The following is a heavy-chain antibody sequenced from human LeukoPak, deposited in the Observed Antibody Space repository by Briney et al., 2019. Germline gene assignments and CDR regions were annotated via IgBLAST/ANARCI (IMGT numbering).Heavy chain of an antibody. V-gene: IGHV3-20*04. J-gene: IGHJ6*03. CDR1: GFTFDDYG. CDR2: INWNGGST. Sequence: GGSLRLSCAASGFTFDDYGMSWVRQAPGKGLEWVSGINWNGGSTGYADSVKGRFTISRDNAKNSLYLQMNSLRAEDTALYYCAGTNFGVVPRRYYYYYMDVWGKGTTVTVSS. CDR3: AGTNFGVVPRRYYYYYMDV. D-gene: IGHD3-3*01.